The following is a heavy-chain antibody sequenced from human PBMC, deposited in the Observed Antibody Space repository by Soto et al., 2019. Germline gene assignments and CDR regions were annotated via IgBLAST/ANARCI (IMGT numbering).Heavy chain of an antibody. Sequence: GGSLRLSCAASGFTFSGSAMHWVRQASGKGLEWVGRIRSKANSYATAYAASVKGRFTISRDDSKNTAYLQMNSLKTEDTAVYYCTSPTYDFWSGYSPDYYYMEVWGKGTTVTVSS. CDR1: GFTFSGSA. D-gene: IGHD3-3*01. CDR2: IRSKANSYAT. V-gene: IGHV3-73*01. J-gene: IGHJ6*03. CDR3: TSPTYDFWSGYSPDYYYMEV.